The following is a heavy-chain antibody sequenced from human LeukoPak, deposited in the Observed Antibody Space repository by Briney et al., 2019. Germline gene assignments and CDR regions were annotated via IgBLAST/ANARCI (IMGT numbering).Heavy chain of an antibody. CDR2: IYSSGSA. Sequence: SETLSLTCIVSGGFISSYYWSWIRQPAGKGLEWIGRIYSSGSANYNPSLKSQVSMSVDTSKNQFSLKLSSVTAADTAVYYCARNYYDTNGYYSGFDYWGQGTLVIVSS. J-gene: IGHJ4*02. D-gene: IGHD3-22*01. CDR3: ARNYYDTNGYYSGFDY. CDR1: GGFISSYY. V-gene: IGHV4-4*07.